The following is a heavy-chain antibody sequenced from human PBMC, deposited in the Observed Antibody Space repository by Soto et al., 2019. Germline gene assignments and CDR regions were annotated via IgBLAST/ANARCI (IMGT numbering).Heavy chain of an antibody. CDR2: MNPNCGNT. CDR1: GYTFTSYD. Sequence: QVQLVQSGAEVKKPGASVKVSCKASGYTFTSYDINWVRQATGQGREWMGWMNPNCGNTGYAQKLQGRVTMTKNTSRSKAYMELSRLGSEDTAVDYSASDGYYGSGSWDEGWFDPWGQGTLVTVSS. V-gene: IGHV1-8*01. J-gene: IGHJ5*02. D-gene: IGHD3-10*01. CDR3: ASDGYYGSGSWDEGWFDP.